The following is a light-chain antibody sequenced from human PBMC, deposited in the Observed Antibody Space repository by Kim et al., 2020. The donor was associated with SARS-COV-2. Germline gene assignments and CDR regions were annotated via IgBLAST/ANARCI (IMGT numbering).Light chain of an antibody. CDR1: SGSIASNS. Sequence: NFMLTQPHSVSESPGKTVTISCTRSSGSIASNSVQWYQQRPGSAPTTVIYEDNQRPSGVPDRFSGSIDSSSNSASLTISGLKTEDEADYYCQSFDSSNQVFGGGTRLTAL. V-gene: IGLV6-57*04. CDR3: QSFDSSNQV. J-gene: IGLJ2*01. CDR2: EDN.